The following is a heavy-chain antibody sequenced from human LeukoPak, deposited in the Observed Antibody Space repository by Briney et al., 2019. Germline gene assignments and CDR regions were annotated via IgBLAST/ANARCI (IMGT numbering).Heavy chain of an antibody. V-gene: IGHV4-38-2*01. J-gene: IGHJ3*01. D-gene: IGHD6-13*01. CDR1: GSSISSGYY. CDR3: ARNNTRTVSRGSSRRRANAFDV. Sequence: PSETLSLTCAVSGSSISSGYYWGWIRQPPGKGLEWIGSIYHSGSTYYNPSLRSRVTISVDTSKNQFSLKLSSVTAAATAVYYCARNNTRTVSRGSSRRRANAFDVWGQGTMVTVSS. CDR2: IYHSGST.